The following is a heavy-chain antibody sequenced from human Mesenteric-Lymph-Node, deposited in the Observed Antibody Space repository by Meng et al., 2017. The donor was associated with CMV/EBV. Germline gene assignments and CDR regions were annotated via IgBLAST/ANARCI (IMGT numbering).Heavy chain of an antibody. J-gene: IGHJ5*02. CDR2: ISSSSSYI. V-gene: IGHV3-21*05. Sequence: GGSLRLSCAASGFTFSNAWMNWVRQAPGKGLEWVSYISSSSSYIYYADSVKGRFTISRDNAKNSLYLQMNSLRAEDTAVYYCASQSGATTRSFINWFDPWGQGTLVTVSS. D-gene: IGHD1-26*01. CDR3: ASQSGATTRSFINWFDP. CDR1: GFTFSNAW.